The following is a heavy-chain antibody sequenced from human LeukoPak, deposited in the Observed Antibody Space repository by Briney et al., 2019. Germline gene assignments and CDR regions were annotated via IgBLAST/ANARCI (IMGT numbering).Heavy chain of an antibody. Sequence: NPGGSLRLPCAASGFTFSNAWMSWVRQAPGKGLEWVGRIKSKTDGGTTDYAAPVKGRFTISRDDSKNTLYLQMNSLKTEDTAVYYCTTAGRLTMVRGVVSIDYWGQGTLVTVSS. J-gene: IGHJ4*02. CDR2: IKSKTDGGTT. CDR3: TTAGRLTMVRGVVSIDY. V-gene: IGHV3-15*01. CDR1: GFTFSNAW. D-gene: IGHD3-10*01.